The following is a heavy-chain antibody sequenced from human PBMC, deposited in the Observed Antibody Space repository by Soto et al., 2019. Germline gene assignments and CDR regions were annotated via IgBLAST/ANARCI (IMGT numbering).Heavy chain of an antibody. CDR2: IYPHNSDT. J-gene: IGHJ6*02. D-gene: IGHD4-17*01. Sequence: GESLKISCKGSGYSFNSYWIGWVRQMPGKGLEWMGIIYPHNSDTRYSPSFQGQVTISADKSIRTAYLQWSSLKASDSAMYYCARQAPTVTSVGFYYYGMDVWGQGTTVTVSS. CDR3: ARQAPTVTSVGFYYYGMDV. CDR1: GYSFNSYW. V-gene: IGHV5-51*01.